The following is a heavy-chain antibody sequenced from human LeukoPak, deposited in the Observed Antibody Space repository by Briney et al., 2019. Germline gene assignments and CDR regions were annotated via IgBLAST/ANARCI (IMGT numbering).Heavy chain of an antibody. D-gene: IGHD6-13*01. V-gene: IGHV3-74*01. J-gene: IGHJ6*02. CDR3: AKGVSSSWTYYYYGMDV. CDR2: TNGDGTVT. Sequence: GSLRLSCAASGFSFTNYWMHWVRQLPGKGPVWVSRTNGDGTVTSYADSVKGRFTISRDNAKNTLYLQMNSLRGEDTAVYYCAKGVSSSWTYYYYGMDVWGQGTTVTVSS. CDR1: GFSFTNYW.